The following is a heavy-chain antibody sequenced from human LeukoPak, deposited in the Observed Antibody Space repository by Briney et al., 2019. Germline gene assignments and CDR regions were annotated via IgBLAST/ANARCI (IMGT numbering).Heavy chain of an antibody. D-gene: IGHD5-18*01. Sequence: PGGSLRLSCAASGFTFSSYAMHWVRQAPGKGLEWVAVISYDGSNKYYADSVKGRFTISRDNSKNTLYLQMNSLRAEDTAVYYRARDKGYGYGHNWFDPWGQGTLVTVSS. CDR1: GFTFSSYA. CDR3: ARDKGYGYGHNWFDP. J-gene: IGHJ5*02. CDR2: ISYDGSNK. V-gene: IGHV3-30-3*01.